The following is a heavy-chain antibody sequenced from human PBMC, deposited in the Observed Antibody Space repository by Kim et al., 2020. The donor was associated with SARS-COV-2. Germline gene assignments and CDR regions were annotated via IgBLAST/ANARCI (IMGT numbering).Heavy chain of an antibody. J-gene: IGHJ4*02. D-gene: IGHD6-13*01. Sequence: ASVKVSCKASGYTFTNYYMHWVRQAPGQGLEWMGIINPRDGSTTYAQKFQGRLTTTTDTSTSTVYMELSSLRSEDTAVYYCARDLRYSTRYFDHWGQGSLVTVSS. CDR1: GYTFTNYY. CDR3: ARDLRYSTRYFDH. CDR2: INPRDGST. V-gene: IGHV1-46*01.